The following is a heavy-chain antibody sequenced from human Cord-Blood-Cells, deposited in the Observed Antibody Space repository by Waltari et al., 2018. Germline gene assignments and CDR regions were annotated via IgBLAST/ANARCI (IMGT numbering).Heavy chain of an antibody. D-gene: IGHD7-27*01. J-gene: IGHJ6*02. V-gene: IGHV3-30*02. CDR3: ARASAGEGYGMDV. CDR2: IRDDGSNK. CDR1: GFTFSSYG. Sequence: QVQLVGSGGGGVQPGGSLRLSAAAPGFTFSSYGMPWGRQAPGKWLEGVAVIRDDGSNKYYADSVKDRFAIARDNSMNTLYLQMNSLGAEDTAVYYCARASAGEGYGMDVCGQGP.